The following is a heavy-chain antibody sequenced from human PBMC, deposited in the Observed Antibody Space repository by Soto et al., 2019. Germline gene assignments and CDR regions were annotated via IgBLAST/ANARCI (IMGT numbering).Heavy chain of an antibody. J-gene: IGHJ4*02. CDR2: INSDGSST. CDR3: VRGEGGWETD. CDR1: GFTFSSYW. Sequence: EVQLMESGGGLVQPGGSLRLSCAASGFTFSSYWMHWVRQAPGKGLVWVSRINSDGSSTTYADSVKGRFTISRDNAKNTRYLQMNSLRAEDTAVYYCVRGEGGWETDWGQGTLVTVSS. D-gene: IGHD6-19*01. V-gene: IGHV3-74*01.